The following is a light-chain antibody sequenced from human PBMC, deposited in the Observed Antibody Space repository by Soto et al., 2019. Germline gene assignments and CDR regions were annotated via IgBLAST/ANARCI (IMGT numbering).Light chain of an antibody. J-gene: IGKJ2*01. CDR1: QDISNY. Sequence: DIQMTQSPSSLSASVGDRVTISCQANQDISNYLNWYQQKPGKAPKLLIYDASNLETGVPSRFSGSGSGTDYTFTISSLQPEDIATYDCQQCDNLPYTFGQGTKLEIK. CDR2: DAS. CDR3: QQCDNLPYT. V-gene: IGKV1-33*01.